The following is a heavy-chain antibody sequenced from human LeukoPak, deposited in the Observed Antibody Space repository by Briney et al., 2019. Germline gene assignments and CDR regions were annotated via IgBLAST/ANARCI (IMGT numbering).Heavy chain of an antibody. J-gene: IGHJ4*02. V-gene: IGHV1-2*02. Sequence: ASVKVSCKASGYTFTGYYMHWVRQAPGQGLEWMGWINPNSGGTNYAQKFQGRVTMTRDTSISTAYMELSRLRSDDTAVYYCARQSHWNFNFDYWGQGTLVTVSS. CDR2: INPNSGGT. CDR3: ARQSHWNFNFDY. CDR1: GYTFTGYY. D-gene: IGHD1-7*01.